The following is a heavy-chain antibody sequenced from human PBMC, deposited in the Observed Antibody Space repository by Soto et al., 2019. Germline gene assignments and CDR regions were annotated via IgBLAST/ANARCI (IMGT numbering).Heavy chain of an antibody. CDR1: GFTFSSYA. Sequence: EVQLLESGGGVVQPGRSLILSCAASGFTFSSYAMTWFRQAPGKGLEWFSVISDSDNATYYAGSVQGRFTISRDNSKNSLYLQFNSLIAEDTAVYYFAKGVPSSALSASDNWGQGTLVTVSS. V-gene: IGHV3-23*01. CDR2: ISDSDNAT. J-gene: IGHJ4*02. CDR3: AKGVPSSALSASDN. D-gene: IGHD6-19*01.